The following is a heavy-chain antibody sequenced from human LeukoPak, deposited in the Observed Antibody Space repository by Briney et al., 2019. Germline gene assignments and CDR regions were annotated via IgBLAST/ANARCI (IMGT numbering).Heavy chain of an antibody. CDR1: GFTFSNYA. V-gene: IGHV3-23*01. CDR2: TSGSGGKT. J-gene: IGHJ6*02. CDR3: AKDRDQRTQFYYYYYGMDV. D-gene: IGHD2-2*01. Sequence: GGSLRLSCAASGFTFSNYAMTWVRQAPGKGLEWVSGTSGSGGKTNYADSVKGRFTISRDNSKNTLYLQMNSLRVEDTAVYYCAKDRDQRTQFYYYYYGMDVWGQGTTVTVSS.